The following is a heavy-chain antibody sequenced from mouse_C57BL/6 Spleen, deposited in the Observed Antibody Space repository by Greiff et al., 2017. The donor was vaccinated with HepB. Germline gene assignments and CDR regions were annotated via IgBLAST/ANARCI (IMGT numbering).Heavy chain of an antibody. V-gene: IGHV1-76*01. CDR1: GYTFTDYY. CDR2: IYPGSGNT. J-gene: IGHJ4*01. Sequence: QVQLQQSGAELVRPGASVKLSCKASGYTFTDYYINWVKQRPGQGLEWIARIYPGSGNTYYNEKFKGKATLTAEKSSSTAYMQLSSLTSEDSAVYFCARSRQLRLAMDYWGQGTSVTVSS. D-gene: IGHD3-2*02. CDR3: ARSRQLRLAMDY.